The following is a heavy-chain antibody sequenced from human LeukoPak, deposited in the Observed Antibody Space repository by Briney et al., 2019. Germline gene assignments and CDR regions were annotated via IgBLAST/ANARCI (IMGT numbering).Heavy chain of an antibody. Sequence: GASVKVSCKASGYTFTGYYKHWVRQAPGQGLEWMGWINPNSGGTNYAQKFQGRVTMTRDTSISTAYMELSRLRSDDTAVYYCARESLPIRSSGWYGGTYYYYYGMDVWGQGTTVTVSS. CDR2: INPNSGGT. D-gene: IGHD6-19*01. CDR3: ARESLPIRSSGWYGGTYYYYYGMDV. CDR1: GYTFTGYY. J-gene: IGHJ6*02. V-gene: IGHV1-2*02.